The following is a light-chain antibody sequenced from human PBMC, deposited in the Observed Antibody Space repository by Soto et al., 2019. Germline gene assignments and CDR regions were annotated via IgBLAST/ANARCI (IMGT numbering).Light chain of an antibody. CDR2: NES. V-gene: IGKV1-27*01. CDR3: QKYNTAPCT. J-gene: IGKJ1*01. Sequence: DIQMTQSPSSLSASVGDRVTITCRASQSISNYLAWYQQKPGKVPKFLIYNESTLQPGVPSRLSGSGSGTDFTLTISSLQPEDVATYYCQKYNTAPCTFGQGTKVEIK. CDR1: QSISNY.